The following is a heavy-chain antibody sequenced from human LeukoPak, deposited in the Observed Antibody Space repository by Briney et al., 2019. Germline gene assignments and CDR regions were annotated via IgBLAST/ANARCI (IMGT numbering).Heavy chain of an antibody. V-gene: IGHV1-18*01. CDR3: ARDLRGTVGATKRDY. J-gene: IGHJ4*02. CDR1: GYTFTNFG. CDR2: ISGYNGNT. D-gene: IGHD1-26*01. Sequence: ASVKASCKASGYTFTNFGISWVRQAPGQGLEWMGWISGYNGNTNYAQKLQGRVTMTTDTSTSTAYMDLRSLRSDDTAVYYCARDLRGTVGATKRDYWGQGTLVTVSS.